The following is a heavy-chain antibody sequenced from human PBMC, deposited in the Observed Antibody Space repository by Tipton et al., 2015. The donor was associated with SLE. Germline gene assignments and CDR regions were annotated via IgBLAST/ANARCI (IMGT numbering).Heavy chain of an antibody. V-gene: IGHV3-21*01. CDR3: AKGPRFLEWLGFDY. J-gene: IGHJ4*02. D-gene: IGHD3-3*01. CDR2: ISSSSSYK. CDR1: GFSFNGFS. Sequence: SLRLSCAASGFSFNGFSMNWVRQAPGKGLEWVSSISSSSSYKYYADSVKGRFTISRDNSKNTLYLQMDSLRAEDTAVYYCAKGPRFLEWLGFDYWGQGTLVTVSS.